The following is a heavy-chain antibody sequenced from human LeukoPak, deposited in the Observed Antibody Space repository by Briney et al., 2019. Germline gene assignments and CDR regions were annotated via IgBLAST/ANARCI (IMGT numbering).Heavy chain of an antibody. CDR2: ISYDGSNK. CDR3: ARDGRGFLEWLGSYYFDY. J-gene: IGHJ4*02. D-gene: IGHD3-3*01. V-gene: IGHV3-30-3*01. CDR1: GFTFSSYA. Sequence: PGGSLRLSCAASGFTFSSYAMHWVRQAPGKGLEWVAVISYDGSNKYYADSVKGRFTISRDNSKNTLYLQMNSLRAEDTAVYYCARDGRGFLEWLGSYYFDYWGQGTLVTVSS.